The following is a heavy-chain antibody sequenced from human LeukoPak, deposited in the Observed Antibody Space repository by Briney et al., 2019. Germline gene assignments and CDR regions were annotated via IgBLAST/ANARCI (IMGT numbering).Heavy chain of an antibody. CDR1: GYTFTGYY. CDR2: INPNSGGT. Sequence: ASVKVSCKASGYTFTGYYMHWVRQAPGQGLEWMGRINPNSGGTNYAQKFQGRVTMTRDTSISTAYMELSRLRSDDTAVYYCASRDGSGTYRDYWGQGTLVTVSS. D-gene: IGHD3-10*01. CDR3: ASRDGSGTYRDY. V-gene: IGHV1-2*06. J-gene: IGHJ4*02.